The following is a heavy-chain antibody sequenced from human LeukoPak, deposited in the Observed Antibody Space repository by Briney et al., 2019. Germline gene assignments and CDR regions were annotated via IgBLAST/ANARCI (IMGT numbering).Heavy chain of an antibody. J-gene: IGHJ5*02. CDR2: IYYSGST. CDR1: GGSFSGYY. Sequence: SETLSLTCAVYGGSFSGYYWSWIRQPPGKGLEWIGNIYYSGSTYYNPSLKSRLTISVDTSKNQFSLKLTSVTAADTAVYYCARLNKPGWFDPWGQGTLVTVSS. CDR3: ARLNKPGWFDP. V-gene: IGHV4-34*01. D-gene: IGHD1-14*01.